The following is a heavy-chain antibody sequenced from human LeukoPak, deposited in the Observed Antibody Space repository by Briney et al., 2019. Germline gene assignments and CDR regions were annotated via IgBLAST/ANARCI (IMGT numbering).Heavy chain of an antibody. V-gene: IGHV4-39*07. CDR2: IYYSGST. Sequence: SETLSLTCTVSGGSISSSSYYWGWIRLPPGKGLEWIGSIYYSGSTYFNPSLKSRVTISVDTSKNQFSLKLSSVTAADTAVYYCARDGYDFTALNWFDPWGQGTLVTVSS. J-gene: IGHJ5*02. D-gene: IGHD3-3*01. CDR3: ARDGYDFTALNWFDP. CDR1: GGSISSSSYY.